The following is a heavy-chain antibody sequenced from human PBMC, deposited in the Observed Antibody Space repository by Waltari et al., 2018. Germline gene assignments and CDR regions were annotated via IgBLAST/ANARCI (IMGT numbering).Heavy chain of an antibody. J-gene: IGHJ3*01. Sequence: EVHLVQSGAELRRPGESLNISCQASGYSSADYWIGWVRQMPGKGLEWLAIIYPGDSDTRYNPSFEGLVTISVDKSINTAYLHWGSQKASDTALYYCARHRRDYYSAHDAFGVWGPGTRVTVSS. CDR1: GYSSADYW. CDR2: IYPGDSDT. D-gene: IGHD4-17*01. V-gene: IGHV5-51*01. CDR3: ARHRRDYYSAHDAFGV.